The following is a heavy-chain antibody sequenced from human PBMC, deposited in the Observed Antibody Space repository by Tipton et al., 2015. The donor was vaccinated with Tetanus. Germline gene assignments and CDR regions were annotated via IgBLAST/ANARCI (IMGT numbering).Heavy chain of an antibody. V-gene: IGHV4-4*07. CDR1: RGPISSYY. D-gene: IGHD5-24*01. J-gene: IGHJ4*02. CDR2: ISNGNP. Sequence: LRLSCTVSRGPISSYYWSWIRQPAGKGLEWIGHISNGNPDYSPSLKNRVTLSVDMAKNEFSLTLRSVTAADTAVYYCARGITDGYNRRLDYWGQGTLVAVS. CDR3: ARGITDGYNRRLDY.